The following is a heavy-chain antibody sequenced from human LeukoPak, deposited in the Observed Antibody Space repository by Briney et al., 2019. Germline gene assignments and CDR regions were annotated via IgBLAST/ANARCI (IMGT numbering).Heavy chain of an antibody. J-gene: IGHJ6*03. V-gene: IGHV3-11*01. CDR1: GFTFSDYY. D-gene: IGHD3-10*01. Sequence: GGSLRLSCAASGFTFSDYYMSWIRQAPGKGLEWVSYISSSGSTIYYADSVKGRFTISRDNAKNSLYLQMNSLRAEDTAVYYCARNVLLWFGELSYMDVWGKGTTVTIPS. CDR2: ISSSGSTI. CDR3: ARNVLLWFGELSYMDV.